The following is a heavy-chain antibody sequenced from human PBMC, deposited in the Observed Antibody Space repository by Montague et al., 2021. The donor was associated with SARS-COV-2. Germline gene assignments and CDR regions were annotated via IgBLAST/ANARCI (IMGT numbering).Heavy chain of an antibody. J-gene: IGHJ6*02. CDR1: GGSLSGYY. CDR3: ARGRRRYNWRDETSYYYGMDV. CDR2: INHSGST. Sequence: SETLSLTCAVYGGSLSGYYWSWIRQPPGKGLEWMGEINHSGSTNYNPSLKSRVTISLYTSKNQFSLKLSSVTAADTAVYYCARGRRRYNWRDETSYYYGMDVWGQGTTVTVSS. V-gene: IGHV4-34*01. D-gene: IGHD1-20*01.